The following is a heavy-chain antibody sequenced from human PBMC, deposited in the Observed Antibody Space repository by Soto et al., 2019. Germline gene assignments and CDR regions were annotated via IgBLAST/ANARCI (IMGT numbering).Heavy chain of an antibody. CDR1: GGSFSGYY. V-gene: IGHV4-34*01. CDR3: ARGLGSYNWFDP. D-gene: IGHD3-16*01. Sequence: SETLSLTCAVYGGSFSGYYWSWIRQPPGKGLEWIGEINHSGSTNYNPSLKSRVTISVDTSKNQFSLKLSSVTAADTDVYYCARGLGSYNWFDPWGQGTLVTVSS. CDR2: INHSGST. J-gene: IGHJ5*02.